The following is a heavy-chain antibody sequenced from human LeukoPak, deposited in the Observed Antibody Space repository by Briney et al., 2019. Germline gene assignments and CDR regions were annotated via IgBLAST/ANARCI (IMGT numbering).Heavy chain of an antibody. V-gene: IGHV3-64D*06. J-gene: IGHJ5*02. Sequence: GSLMLSSSTSGFTFSSSPMHWVRQAPGKGLEYVSAISSDGATTYYTDSLKDRFTISRDNSKSTLFLQMRYLRLEDTAVYYCVKEKTYYDHWGQGTLVTVSS. CDR1: GFTFSSSP. CDR3: VKEKTYYDH. D-gene: IGHD2-8*01. CDR2: ISSDGATT.